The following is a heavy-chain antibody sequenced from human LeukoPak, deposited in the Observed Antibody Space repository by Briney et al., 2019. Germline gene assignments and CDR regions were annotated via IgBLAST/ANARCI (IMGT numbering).Heavy chain of an antibody. V-gene: IGHV3-23*01. D-gene: IGHD2-15*01. CDR3: AKDLGIVVVVAATLDAFDI. J-gene: IGHJ3*02. CDR2: ISGSGGST. CDR1: GFTFSSYA. Sequence: GGSLRLSCAASGFTFSSYAMSWVRQAPGKELEWVSAISGSGGSTYYADSVKGRFTISRDNSKNTLYLQMNSLRAEDTAVYYCAKDLGIVVVVAATLDAFDIWGQGTMVTVSS.